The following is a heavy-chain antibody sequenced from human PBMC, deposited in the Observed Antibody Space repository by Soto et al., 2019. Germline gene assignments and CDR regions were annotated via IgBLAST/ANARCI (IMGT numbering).Heavy chain of an antibody. J-gene: IGHJ3*02. D-gene: IGHD3-22*01. Sequence: QLQLQESGPGLVKPSETLSLTCTVSGGSISGGRYYWGWIRQPPGKGLEWIGTMYYSGGTYDNPSLKARVTISVDTSKNQFSLKLTSVTAADTAVYYCARADYYDSSVEGAFDIWGQGTMVTVSS. CDR1: GGSISGGRYY. V-gene: IGHV4-39*01. CDR3: ARADYYDSSVEGAFDI. CDR2: MYYSGGT.